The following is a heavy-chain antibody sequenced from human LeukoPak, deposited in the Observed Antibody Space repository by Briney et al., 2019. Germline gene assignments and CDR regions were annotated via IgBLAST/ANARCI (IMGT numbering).Heavy chain of an antibody. J-gene: IGHJ4*02. V-gene: IGHV3-64D*09. CDR3: VKDMYYDSSGPGGY. CDR2: ISSNGGST. D-gene: IGHD3-22*01. Sequence: GGSLRLSCSASGFTFSSYAMHWVRQAPQEGLEYVSAISSNGGSTYYADSVKGRFTISRDNSKNTLYLQMSSLRAEDTAVYYCVKDMYYDSSGPGGYWGQGTLVTVSS. CDR1: GFTFSSYA.